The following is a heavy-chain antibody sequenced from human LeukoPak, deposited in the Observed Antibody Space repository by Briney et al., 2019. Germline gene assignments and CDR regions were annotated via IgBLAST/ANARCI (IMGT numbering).Heavy chain of an antibody. CDR3: ATTDY. Sequence: ASVKVSCKASGGTFTSYTVSWVRQAPGQGLEWMGRIVPMSGTVKYAQKFQGRVTITTDESTSTAYMELSSLRSEDTAVYYCATTDYWGQGTLVTVSS. CDR1: GGTFTSYT. CDR2: IVPMSGTV. V-gene: IGHV1-69*05. J-gene: IGHJ4*02.